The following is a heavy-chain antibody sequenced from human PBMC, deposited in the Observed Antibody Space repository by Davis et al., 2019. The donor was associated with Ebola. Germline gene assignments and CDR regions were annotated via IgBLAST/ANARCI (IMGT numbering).Heavy chain of an antibody. CDR2: IYYSGST. V-gene: IGHV4-39*01. J-gene: IGHJ5*02. D-gene: IGHD6-19*01. CDR1: GGSTSSSSYY. CDR3: ARRQQWLVQWFDP. Sequence: SETLSLTCTVSGGSTSSSSYYWGWIRQPPGKGLEWIGSIYYSGSTYYNPSLKSRVTISVDTSKNQFSRKLSSVTAADTAVYYCARRQQWLVQWFDPWGQGTLVTVSS.